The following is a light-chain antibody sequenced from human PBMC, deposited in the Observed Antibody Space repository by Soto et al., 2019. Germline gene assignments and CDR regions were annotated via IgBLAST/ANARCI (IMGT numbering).Light chain of an antibody. Sequence: QPALTQPASVSGSPGQSITISCTGTSXDVGAYNFASWHQQHPGKAPKLMIYNVYDRPSGISYRFSGSKSGNTASLTISGLQGEDEADYYCSAYTVSRTYVFGTGTKVTVL. J-gene: IGLJ1*01. CDR2: NVY. V-gene: IGLV2-14*03. CDR3: SAYTVSRTYV. CDR1: SXDVGAYNF.